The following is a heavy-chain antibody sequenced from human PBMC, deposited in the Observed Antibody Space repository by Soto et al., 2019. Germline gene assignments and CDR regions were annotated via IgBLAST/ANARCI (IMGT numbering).Heavy chain of an antibody. V-gene: IGHV4-34*01. CDR2: INHSGST. D-gene: IGHD6-13*01. Sequence: QVQLQQWGAGLLKPSETLSLTCAVYGGSFSGYYWSWIRQPPGKGLEWIGEINHSGSTNYNPSLERRFTISVATSKNQFSLKLRSVTAAAAAVYYCAGLPCPPEKQVEDYWGQGTLVTVSS. CDR1: GGSFSGYY. J-gene: IGHJ4*02. CDR3: AGLPCPPEKQVEDY.